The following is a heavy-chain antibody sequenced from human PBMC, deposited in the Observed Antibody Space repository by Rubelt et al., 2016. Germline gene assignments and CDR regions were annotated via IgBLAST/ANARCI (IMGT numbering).Heavy chain of an antibody. CDR2: IFPGGSDI. CDR3: ALYYYYGMDV. CDR1: EYTFTNYW. Sequence: EVQLVQSGAEVKKPGESLKISCKGSEYTFTNYWIGWVRQMPGKGLEWMGIIFPGGSDIRYSPSFQGPVTISAQTSISTAYLQWSSLEASDTAMYYCALYYYYGMDVWGQGTTVTVSS. J-gene: IGHJ6*02. V-gene: IGHV5-51*03.